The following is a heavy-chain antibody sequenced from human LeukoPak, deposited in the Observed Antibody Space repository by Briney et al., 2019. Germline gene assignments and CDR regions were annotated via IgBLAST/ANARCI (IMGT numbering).Heavy chain of an antibody. Sequence: WGSLSLSCAASGFTFSSYSMNWVRQAPGKGLEWVSLINIGSSTTYADSVKGRFTISRDNAKNTVYLQMNSLRAEDTALYYCAKYGGAYGDYRGRYMDGWGKGTTVTASS. CDR2: INIGSST. CDR3: AKYGGAYGDYRGRYMDG. J-gene: IGHJ6*03. D-gene: IGHD4-17*01. V-gene: IGHV3-74*01. CDR1: GFTFSSYS.